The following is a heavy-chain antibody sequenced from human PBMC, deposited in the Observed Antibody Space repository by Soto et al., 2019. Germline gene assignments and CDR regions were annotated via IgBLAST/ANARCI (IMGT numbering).Heavy chain of an antibody. CDR3: ARERAYGLDV. CDR1: GFTFSGFE. CDR2: MTSSGRTI. J-gene: IGHJ6*02. Sequence: HPGGSLRLSCAASGFTFSGFEMNWVRQAPGKALEWISYMTSSGRTIYYADSVKGRFTISRDNAKSSLYLQMNSLRAEDTAVYYCARERAYGLDVWGRGTTVTVSS. V-gene: IGHV3-48*03.